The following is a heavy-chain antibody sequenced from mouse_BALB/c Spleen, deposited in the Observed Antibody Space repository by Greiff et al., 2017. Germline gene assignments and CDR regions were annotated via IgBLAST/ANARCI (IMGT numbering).Heavy chain of an antibody. Sequence: EVKLVESGGGLVKPGGSLKLSCAASGFTFSDYYMYWVRQTPEKRLEWVATISDGGSYTYYPDSVKGRFTISRDNAKNNLYLQMSSLKSEDTAMYYCARAGLRRRGFFDYWGQGTTLTVSS. CDR2: ISDGGSYT. V-gene: IGHV5-4*02. CDR3: ARAGLRRRGFFDY. D-gene: IGHD2-2*01. CDR1: GFTFSDYY. J-gene: IGHJ2*01.